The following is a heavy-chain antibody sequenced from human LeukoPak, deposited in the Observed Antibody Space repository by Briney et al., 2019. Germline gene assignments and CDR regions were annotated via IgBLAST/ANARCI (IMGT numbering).Heavy chain of an antibody. CDR2: ISGSGGST. V-gene: IGHV3-23*01. CDR3: AKAKIIVVVTAIHFDY. D-gene: IGHD2-21*02. CDR1: GFTFSSYA. Sequence: GGSLRLSCAASGFTFSSYAMSWVRQAPGKGLEWVSAISGSGGSTYYADSVKGRFTISRDNSKNTLYLQMNSLRAEDTAVYYCAKAKIIVVVTAIHFDYWGQGTLSPSPQ. J-gene: IGHJ4*02.